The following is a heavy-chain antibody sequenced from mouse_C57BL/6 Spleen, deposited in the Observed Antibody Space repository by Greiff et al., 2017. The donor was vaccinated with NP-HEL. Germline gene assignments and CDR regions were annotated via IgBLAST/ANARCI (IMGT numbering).Heavy chain of an antibody. CDR2: INPSSGYT. D-gene: IGHD1-1*01. Sequence: VQLQQSGAELARPGASVKMSCKASGYTFTSYTMHWVKQRPGQGLEWIGYINPSSGYTKYNQKFKDKATLTADNSSSTAYLTLSSLTSEDSAVYYCARGENDGSSYVNWYFDVWGTGTTVTVSS. J-gene: IGHJ1*03. V-gene: IGHV1-4*01. CDR3: ARGENDGSSYVNWYFDV. CDR1: GYTFTSYT.